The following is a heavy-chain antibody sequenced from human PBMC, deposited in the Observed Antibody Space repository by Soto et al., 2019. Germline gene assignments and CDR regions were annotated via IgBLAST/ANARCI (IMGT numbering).Heavy chain of an antibody. Sequence: QVQLVQSGAEVKKPGASVKVSCKASGYIFTSYDINWVRQATGQGLEWVGWMNPKSGNTGYARKFEGRVTMTRNTSISTAYMERSSLRSEDTAVYYCARAPEYSSTCDFYYYYMDVWGNGTTVAVS. CDR1: GYIFTSYD. V-gene: IGHV1-8*01. J-gene: IGHJ6*03. CDR3: ARAPEYSSTCDFYYYYMDV. CDR2: MNPKSGNT. D-gene: IGHD6-13*01.